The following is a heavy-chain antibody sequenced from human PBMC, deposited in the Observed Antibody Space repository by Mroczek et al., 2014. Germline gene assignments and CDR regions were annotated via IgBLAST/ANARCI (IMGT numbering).Heavy chain of an antibody. Sequence: QVQLQESGAEMKKPGASVKVSCKASGYTFTSYGISWVRQAPGQGLEWMGWISAYNGNTNYAQKLQGRVTMTTDTSTSTAYMELRSLRSDDTAVYYCARDPPTLLMVYAALDYVGPGNPWSPVSS. CDR3: ARDPPTLLMVYAALDY. J-gene: IGHJ4*02. D-gene: IGHD2-8*01. CDR1: GYTFTSYG. V-gene: IGHV1-18*01. CDR2: ISAYNGNT.